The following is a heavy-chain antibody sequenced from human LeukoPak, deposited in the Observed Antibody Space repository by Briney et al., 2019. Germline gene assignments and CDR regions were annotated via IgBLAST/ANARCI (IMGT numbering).Heavy chain of an antibody. J-gene: IGHJ4*02. CDR2: INPNSGGT. Sequence: GASVKVSCKASGYTFTGYYMHWVRQAPGQGLEWMGWINPNSGGTNYAQKFQGRVTMTRDTSISTAYMELSRLRSDDTAVYYCARDLAVRHCSSTSCYYFDYWGQGTLVTVSS. D-gene: IGHD2-2*01. CDR1: GYTFTGYY. CDR3: ARDLAVRHCSSTSCYYFDY. V-gene: IGHV1-2*02.